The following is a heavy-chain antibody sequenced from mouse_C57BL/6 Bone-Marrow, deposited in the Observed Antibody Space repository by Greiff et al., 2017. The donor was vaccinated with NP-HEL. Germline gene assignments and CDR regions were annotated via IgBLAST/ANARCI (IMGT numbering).Heavy chain of an antibody. D-gene: IGHD1-1*01. CDR1: GFSFNTYA. J-gene: IGHJ3*01. Sequence: EVHLVESGGGLVQPKGSLKLSCAASGFSFNTYAMNWVRQAPGKGLEWVARIRSKSNNYATYYADSVKDRFTISRDDSESMLYLQMNNLKTEDTAMYYCVRHYYGSSWGFAYWGQGTLVTVSA. CDR3: VRHYYGSSWGFAY. V-gene: IGHV10-1*01. CDR2: IRSKSNNYAT.